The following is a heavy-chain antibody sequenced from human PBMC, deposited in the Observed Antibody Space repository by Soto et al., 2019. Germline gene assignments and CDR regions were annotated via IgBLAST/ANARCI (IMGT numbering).Heavy chain of an antibody. Sequence: GSVKVSCKTSGYTFTTYGINWVRQAPGHGLEWMGWVNPDDGNTDYPPKFEDRVIMTTDTPTATVYMELRSLRSDDTAIYYCARDNSGPDYWGQGTLVTVSS. CDR3: ARDNSGPDY. CDR1: GYTFTTYG. D-gene: IGHD5-12*01. J-gene: IGHJ4*01. V-gene: IGHV1-18*04. CDR2: VNPDDGNT.